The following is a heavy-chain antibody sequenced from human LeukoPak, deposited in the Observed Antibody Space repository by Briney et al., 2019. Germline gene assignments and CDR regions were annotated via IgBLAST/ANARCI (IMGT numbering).Heavy chain of an antibody. CDR2: MNPNSGNT. D-gene: IGHD6-13*01. Sequence: ASVTVSCKASGYTFTSYDINWVRQATGQGLEWMGWMNPNSGNTGYAQKFQGRVTITRNTSISTAYMELSSLRSEDTAVYYCARVELAAAGWGYYYYMDVWGKGTTVTVSS. CDR3: ARVELAAAGWGYYYYMDV. J-gene: IGHJ6*03. V-gene: IGHV1-8*03. CDR1: GYTFTSYD.